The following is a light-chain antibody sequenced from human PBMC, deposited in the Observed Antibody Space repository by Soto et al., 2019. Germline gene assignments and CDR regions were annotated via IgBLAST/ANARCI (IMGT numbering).Light chain of an antibody. V-gene: IGKV1-5*03. J-gene: IGKJ1*01. Sequence: DIQMTPSPSTLSASVGDIVTIPCRASQSISSWLAWYQQKPGKAPKLLIYKASSLESGAPSRFSGSGSGTEFTLTISSLQPDDFATYYCQQYNSYPSFGQGTKVDIK. CDR1: QSISSW. CDR2: KAS. CDR3: QQYNSYPS.